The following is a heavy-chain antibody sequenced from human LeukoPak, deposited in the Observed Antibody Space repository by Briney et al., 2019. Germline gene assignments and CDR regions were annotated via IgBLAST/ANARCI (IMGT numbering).Heavy chain of an antibody. CDR3: AKELRGYSYGLRNNWFDP. Sequence: GGSLRLSCAASGCTFSSYGMHWVRQAPGKGLEWVAVISYDGSNKYYADSVKGRFTISRDNSKNTLYLQMISLRAEDTAVYYCAKELRGYSYGLRNNWFDPWGQGTLVTVSS. CDR2: ISYDGSNK. CDR1: GCTFSSYG. V-gene: IGHV3-30*18. D-gene: IGHD5-18*01. J-gene: IGHJ5*02.